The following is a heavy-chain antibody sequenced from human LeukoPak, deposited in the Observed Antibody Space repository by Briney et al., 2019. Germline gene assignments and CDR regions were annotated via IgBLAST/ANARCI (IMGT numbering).Heavy chain of an antibody. J-gene: IGHJ5*02. Sequence: SGPTLVKPTQTLTLTCTFSGFSLNTLGAGVAWIRQPPGKALEWLALIFWDDDKCYSPSLKSRLTLTKDTSKSQVVLTMTHMDPVDTGTYYCAHTHYFGSGLDHWGQGTLVTVSS. D-gene: IGHD3-10*01. V-gene: IGHV2-5*02. CDR3: AHTHYFGSGLDH. CDR1: GFSLNTLGAG. CDR2: IFWDDDK.